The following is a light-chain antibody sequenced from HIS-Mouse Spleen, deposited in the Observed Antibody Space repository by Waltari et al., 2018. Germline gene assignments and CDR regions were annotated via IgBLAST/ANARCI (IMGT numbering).Light chain of an antibody. J-gene: IGLJ1*01. Sequence: QSVLTQPPSASGTPGQRVTIPCSGSSSTIGSNTVHCSQQLPGTAPKRLIYSNNQRPSGGPDRFSGSKSGTSASLAISGLQSEDEADYYCAAWDDSLNGSYVFGTGTKVTVL. CDR3: AAWDDSLNGSYV. CDR1: SSTIGSNT. CDR2: SNN. V-gene: IGLV1-44*01.